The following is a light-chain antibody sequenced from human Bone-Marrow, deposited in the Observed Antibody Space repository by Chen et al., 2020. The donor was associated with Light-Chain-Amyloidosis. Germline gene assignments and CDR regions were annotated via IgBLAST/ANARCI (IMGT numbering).Light chain of an antibody. V-gene: IGLV6-57*01. CDR3: QSYQGSSQVV. CDR1: SGSIATNY. Sequence: NFMLTQPHSVSETPGKTVIISCTRSSGSIATNYVQWYQQRPGSSPTTVIYEDDQRPSGVPDRFSGSIDRSSNSPSLTISRLKTEDDADYYCQSYQGSSQVVFGGGTKLTVL. J-gene: IGLJ3*02. CDR2: EDD.